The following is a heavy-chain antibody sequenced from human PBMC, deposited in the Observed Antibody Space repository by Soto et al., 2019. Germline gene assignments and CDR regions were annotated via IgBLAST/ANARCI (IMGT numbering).Heavy chain of an antibody. J-gene: IGHJ6*02. CDR2: IKSKTDGGTT. CDR1: GFTFTNAW. CDR3: TTTLFLEFSPLSRYYYAMDV. D-gene: IGHD3-3*01. V-gene: IGHV3-15*01. Sequence: PGGSLRLSCAGSGFTFTNAWMSWVRQAPGKGLEWVGRIKSKTDGGTTDYAAPVKGRFTISRDDSKNTLYVQMNSLKTEDTAVYYCTTTLFLEFSPLSRYYYAMDVPCQATSVTLSS.